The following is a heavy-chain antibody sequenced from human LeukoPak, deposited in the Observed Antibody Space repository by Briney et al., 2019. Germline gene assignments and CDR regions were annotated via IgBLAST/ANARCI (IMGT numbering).Heavy chain of an antibody. Sequence: VSVKVSCKASGYTFTGYYMHWVRQAPGQGLEWMGWINPNSGGTNYAQKFQGRVTMTRDTSISTAYVELSRLRSDDTAVYYCARAVVNYYDSSGYPYGMDVWGQGTTVTVSS. CDR1: GYTFTGYY. CDR2: INPNSGGT. V-gene: IGHV1-2*02. J-gene: IGHJ6*02. D-gene: IGHD3-22*01. CDR3: ARAVVNYYDSSGYPYGMDV.